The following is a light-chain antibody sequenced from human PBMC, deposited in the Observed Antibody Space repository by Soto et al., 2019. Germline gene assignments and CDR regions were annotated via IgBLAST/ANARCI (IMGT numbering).Light chain of an antibody. V-gene: IGLV4-69*01. CDR3: QTWDTGARVV. Sequence: QSVLTQSPSASASLGASVKLTCTLSSGHSSYAIAWHQQQPEKGPRYLMKLSSDGSHSKGDGIPDRFSGSSSGAERYLTISRLQSEDEADYYCQTWDTGARVVFGGGTTLTVL. J-gene: IGLJ2*01. CDR2: LSSDGSH. CDR1: SGHSSYA.